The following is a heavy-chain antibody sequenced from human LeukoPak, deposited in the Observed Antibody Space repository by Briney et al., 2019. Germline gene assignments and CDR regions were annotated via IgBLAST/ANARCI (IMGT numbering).Heavy chain of an antibody. CDR1: GFTFGDNA. Sequence: GRSLRLSCTASGFTFGDNAMSWFRQAPGKGLEWVGFIRSKTYGGTAEYAASVKGRFTISRDDSKSIAYLRMNSLKTEDTAVYYCTREGYYGDNWGQGTLVTVSS. D-gene: IGHD2/OR15-2a*01. J-gene: IGHJ4*02. V-gene: IGHV3-49*03. CDR2: IRSKTYGGTA. CDR3: TREGYYGDN.